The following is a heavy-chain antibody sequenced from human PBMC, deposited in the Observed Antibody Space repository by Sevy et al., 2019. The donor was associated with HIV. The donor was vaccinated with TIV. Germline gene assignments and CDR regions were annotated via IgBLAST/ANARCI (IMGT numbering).Heavy chain of an antibody. Sequence: SETLSLTCTVSGGSISSGGYYWSWIRQHPGKGLEWIGYIYYSGSTYYNPSLKSRVTISVDTSKNKFSLKRSSVTAADTAVYYCAREGSRCSGGSCYPGAGFDYWGQGTLVTVSS. CDR3: AREGSRCSGGSCYPGAGFDY. D-gene: IGHD2-15*01. V-gene: IGHV4-31*03. J-gene: IGHJ4*02. CDR1: GGSISSGGYY. CDR2: IYYSGST.